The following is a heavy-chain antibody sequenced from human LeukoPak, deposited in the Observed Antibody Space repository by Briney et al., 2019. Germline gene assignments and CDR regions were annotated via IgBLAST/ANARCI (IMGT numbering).Heavy chain of an antibody. CDR1: GYTFTTYY. CDR3: ARDGETTVITPRYFDY. CDR2: INPAGGST. J-gene: IGHJ4*02. Sequence: ASVKVSCKASGYTFTTYYMHWVRQAPGQGPEWMGIINPAGGSTSYAQKFQGRVTMTRDTSTSTVYMELSSLRSEDTAVYYCARDGETTVITPRYFDYWGQGTLVTVSS. V-gene: IGHV1-46*01. D-gene: IGHD4-23*01.